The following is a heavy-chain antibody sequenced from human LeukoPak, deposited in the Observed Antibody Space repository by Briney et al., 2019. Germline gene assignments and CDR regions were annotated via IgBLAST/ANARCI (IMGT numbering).Heavy chain of an antibody. D-gene: IGHD3-3*01. CDR2: IYTSGST. Sequence: SETLSLTCTVSGVSISNFFWSWIRQPAGKGLEWIGRIYTSGSTNYNPSLKSRVTMSVDTSKNQFSLKLSSVTAADTAVYYCARDYDFWSDKDYWGQGTLVTVSS. CDR3: ARDYDFWSDKDY. CDR1: GVSISNFF. V-gene: IGHV4-4*07. J-gene: IGHJ4*02.